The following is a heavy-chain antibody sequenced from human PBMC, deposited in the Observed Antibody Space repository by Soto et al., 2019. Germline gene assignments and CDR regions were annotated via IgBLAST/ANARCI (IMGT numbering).Heavy chain of an antibody. CDR1: GYTFTGYY. V-gene: IGHV1-2*04. CDR2: INPNSGGT. D-gene: IGHD2-15*01. J-gene: IGHJ4*02. Sequence: ASVKVSCKASGYTFTGYYMHWVRQAPGQGLEWMGWINPNSGGTNYAQKFQGWVTMTRDTSISTAYMELSRLRSDDTAVYYCARAVCSGGSCYSEALDYWGQGTLVTVSS. CDR3: ARAVCSGGSCYSEALDY.